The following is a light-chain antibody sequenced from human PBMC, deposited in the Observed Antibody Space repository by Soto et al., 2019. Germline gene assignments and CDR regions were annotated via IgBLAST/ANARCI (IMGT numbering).Light chain of an antibody. CDR3: QQYYSTPYT. Sequence: DIVMTQSPASLAVSLGERATINCKSSKSVLYSSNNKNYLAWYQQKPGQPPKLLIYWASTRESGVPDRFSGSGSGTDFTLTISSLQAEDVAVYYCQQYYSTPYTFGQGTKLEIK. CDR1: KSVLYSSNNKNY. CDR2: WAS. J-gene: IGKJ2*01. V-gene: IGKV4-1*01.